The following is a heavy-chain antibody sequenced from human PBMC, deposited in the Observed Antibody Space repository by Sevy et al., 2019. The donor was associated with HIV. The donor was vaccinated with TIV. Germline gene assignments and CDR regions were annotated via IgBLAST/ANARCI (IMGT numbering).Heavy chain of an antibody. V-gene: IGHV1-2*02. CDR3: ARSVYGSGTYLNDY. D-gene: IGHD3-10*01. CDR2: INPNGGGT. CDR1: GYYFTGYY. J-gene: IGHJ4*02. Sequence: ALVKVSCKASGYYFTGYYVHWVRQAPGQGLEWMGWINPNGGGTNIGQKFHGRVTMSRDTSITTAYMELTRLRSNDTGVYFCARSVYGSGTYLNDYWGQGTLVTVSS.